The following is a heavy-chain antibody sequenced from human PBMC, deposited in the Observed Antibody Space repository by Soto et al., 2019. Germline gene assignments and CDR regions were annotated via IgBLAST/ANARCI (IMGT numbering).Heavy chain of an antibody. J-gene: IGHJ5*02. CDR2: IYYSGST. D-gene: IGHD3-9*01. CDR3: ARQSNYDILTGYYKRNGFDP. V-gene: IGHV4-59*08. CDR1: GGSISSYY. Sequence: SETLSLTCTVSGGSISSYYWSWIRQPPGKGLEWIGYIYYSGSTNYNPSLKSRVTISVDTSKNQFSLKLSSVTAADTAVYYCARQSNYDILTGYYKRNGFDPWGQGTLVTVSS.